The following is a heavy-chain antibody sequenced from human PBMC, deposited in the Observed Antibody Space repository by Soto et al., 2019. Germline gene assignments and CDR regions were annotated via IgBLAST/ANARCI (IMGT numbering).Heavy chain of an antibody. D-gene: IGHD3-10*01. J-gene: IGHJ6*02. CDR1: GYTFTSYA. CDR2: INAGNGNT. Sequence: GASVKVSCKASGYTFTSYAMHWVRQAPGQRLEWMGWINAGNGNTKYSQKFQGRVTITRDTSASIAYMELSSLRSEDTAVYYCARTTMVRGVICGMDVWGQGTTVTVSS. CDR3: ARTTMVRGVICGMDV. V-gene: IGHV1-3*01.